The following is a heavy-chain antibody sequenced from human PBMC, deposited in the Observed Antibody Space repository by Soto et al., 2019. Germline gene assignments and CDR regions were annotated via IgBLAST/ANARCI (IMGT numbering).Heavy chain of an antibody. CDR3: ARDRGSIAVADKYFQH. CDR2: INPSGGST. J-gene: IGHJ1*01. Sequence: GASVKVSCKASGYTFTSYYMHWVRQAPGQGLEWMGIINPSGGSTSYAQKFQGRVTMTRDTSTSTVYMELSSLRSEDTAVYYCARDRGSIAVADKYFQHWGQGTLVTVSS. CDR1: GYTFTSYY. D-gene: IGHD6-19*01. V-gene: IGHV1-46*01.